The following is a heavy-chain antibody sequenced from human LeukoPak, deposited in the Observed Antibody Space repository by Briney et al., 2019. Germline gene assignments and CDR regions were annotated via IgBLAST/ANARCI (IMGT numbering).Heavy chain of an antibody. CDR3: ARVVGYYDSSGYYFDY. D-gene: IGHD3-22*01. CDR1: GYFFNSYW. J-gene: IGHJ4*02. V-gene: IGHV5-51*01. Sequence: GESLKISCKGSGYFFNSYWIGWVRQMPGKGLEWMGIIYPGETDTRYSPSFQGQVTISADKSINTAYLQWSSLKASDTAMYYCARVVGYYDSSGYYFDYWGQGTLVTVS. CDR2: IYPGETDT.